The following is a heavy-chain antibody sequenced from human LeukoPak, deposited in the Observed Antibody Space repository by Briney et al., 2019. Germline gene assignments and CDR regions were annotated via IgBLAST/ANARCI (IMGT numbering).Heavy chain of an antibody. CDR2: ISYDGSNK. J-gene: IGHJ6*03. V-gene: IGHV3-30*04. Sequence: GGSLRLSCAASGFTFSTYVIYWVRQAPGKGLEWVAVISYDGSNKYYADSVKGRFTISRDNAKNSLYLQMNSLRAEDTAVYYCAKNYYYMDVWGKGTTVTISS. CDR1: GFTFSTYV. CDR3: AKNYYYMDV.